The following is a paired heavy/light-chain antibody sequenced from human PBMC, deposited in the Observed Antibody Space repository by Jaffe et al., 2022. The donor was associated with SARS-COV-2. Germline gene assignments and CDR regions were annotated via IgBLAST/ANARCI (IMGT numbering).Light chain of an antibody. CDR2: DAS. CDR1: QSISNH. J-gene: IGKJ2*01. Sequence: DIQMTQSPSSLSASVGDRVSITCRASQSISNHLNWYQKKPEKAPKLLIYDASSLQSGVPSRFSGSGSGTDFTLTISSLQPEDLATYYCQQSYSIPYTFGQGTKLEI. V-gene: IGKV1-39*01. CDR3: QQSYSIPYT.
Heavy chain of an antibody. CDR1: GYTLTSYY. D-gene: IGHD3-3*01. Sequence: QVQLVQSGAEVKKPGASVKISCKASGYTLTSYYMHWMRQAPGQGLEWMGIINPSGGSTNYAQKFQGRVTMTRDTSTSTVYMELSSLRSEDTALYYCARSGRYDFWSGYSYYYYGMDVWGQGTTVTVSS. CDR3: ARSGRYDFWSGYSYYYYGMDV. V-gene: IGHV1-46*01. CDR2: INPSGGST. J-gene: IGHJ6*02.